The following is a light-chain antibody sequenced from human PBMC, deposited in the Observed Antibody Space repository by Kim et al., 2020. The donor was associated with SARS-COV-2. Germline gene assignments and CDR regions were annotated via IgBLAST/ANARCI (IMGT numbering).Light chain of an antibody. V-gene: IGLV3-21*04. CDR2: YVS. CDR3: QVLDSSSDHPV. Sequence: APGKTASIVWGRTNVGRKIEHWYKQTPGQAPVLVIYYVSDRPSGIPERFSVSNSGNTPTLTIGRVEAGDEADYYFQVLDSSSDHPVFGGGTKLTVL. CDR1: NVGRKI. J-gene: IGLJ3*02.